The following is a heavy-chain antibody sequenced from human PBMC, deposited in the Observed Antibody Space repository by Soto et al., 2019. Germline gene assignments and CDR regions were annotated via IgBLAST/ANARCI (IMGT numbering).Heavy chain of an antibody. Sequence: ASVKVSCKASGYTFTSYYMHWVRQAPGQGLEWMGIINPSGGRTSYAQKFQGRVTMTRDTSTSTVYMELSSLRSEDTAVYYCARDNYYDSSGYLPFDYWGQGTLVTVSS. CDR2: INPSGGRT. J-gene: IGHJ4*02. V-gene: IGHV1-46*01. CDR3: ARDNYYDSSGYLPFDY. D-gene: IGHD3-22*01. CDR1: GYTFTSYY.